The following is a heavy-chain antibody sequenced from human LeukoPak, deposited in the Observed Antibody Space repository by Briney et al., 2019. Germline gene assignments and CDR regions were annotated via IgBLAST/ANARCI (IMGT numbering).Heavy chain of an antibody. CDR3: ARDSSLRLWFRS. Sequence: PGGSLRLSCAASGFTFSSYEMSWVRQAPGKGLEWVSYISSGSNTIYYADSVKGRFTISRDNAKNSLYLQMNSLRAEDTAVYYCARDSSLRLWFRSWGQGTLVTVSS. CDR2: ISSGSNTI. J-gene: IGHJ4*02. D-gene: IGHD3-10*01. CDR1: GFTFSSYE. V-gene: IGHV3-48*03.